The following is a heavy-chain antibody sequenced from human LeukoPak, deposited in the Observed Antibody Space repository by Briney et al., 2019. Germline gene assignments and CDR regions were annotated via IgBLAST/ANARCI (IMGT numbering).Heavy chain of an antibody. Sequence: ASVKVSCKASGYTFTSHHLHWVRQAPGQGLEWMGIINPSGGSTTYAQKFQGRVTMTRETSTSTVYMELSSLRSEDTAVYYCARAPNGFGAFDIWGPGTMVTVSS. V-gene: IGHV1-46*01. CDR3: ARAPNGFGAFDI. CDR2: INPSGGST. D-gene: IGHD2-8*01. CDR1: GYTFTSHH. J-gene: IGHJ3*02.